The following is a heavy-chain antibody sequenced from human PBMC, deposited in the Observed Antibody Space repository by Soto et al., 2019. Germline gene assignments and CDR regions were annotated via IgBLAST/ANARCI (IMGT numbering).Heavy chain of an antibody. CDR2: IDWSGGIT. J-gene: IGHJ6*02. V-gene: IGHV3-23*01. Sequence: EVQLLESGGALVQPGGSLRLSCAASGFTFSSYAMSWVRQAPGKGLEWVSAIDWSGGITNYADSVKGRFTVSRDNSKNTVYLQMDSLRAEDTAVYYCAKARQLGIYSGMDVWGRGTTVTVSS. D-gene: IGHD1-1*01. CDR3: AKARQLGIYSGMDV. CDR1: GFTFSSYA.